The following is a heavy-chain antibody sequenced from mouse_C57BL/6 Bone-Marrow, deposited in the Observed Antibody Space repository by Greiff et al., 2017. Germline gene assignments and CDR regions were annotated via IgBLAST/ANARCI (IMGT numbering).Heavy chain of an antibody. CDR3: ARRGTWYFDV. CDR2: INPSSGYT. CDR1: GYTFTSYT. V-gene: IGHV1-4*01. J-gene: IGHJ1*03. Sequence: QVHVKQSGAELARPGASVKMSCKASGYTFTSYTMHWVKQRPGQGLEWIGYINPSSGYTKYNQKFKDKATLTADKSSSTAYMQLSSLTSEDSAVYYCARRGTWYFDVWGTGTTVTVSS. D-gene: IGHD2-14*01.